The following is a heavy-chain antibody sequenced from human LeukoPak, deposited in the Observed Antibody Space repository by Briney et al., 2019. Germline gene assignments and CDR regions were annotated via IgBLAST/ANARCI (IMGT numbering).Heavy chain of an antibody. Sequence: SETLSLTCAVYGGSFSGYYWSWIRQPPGKGLEWIGEINHSGSTNYNPSLKSRVTISVDTSKNQFSLKLSSVTAADTAVYYCASRADYGSGKNYFDYWGQGTLVTVSS. D-gene: IGHD3-10*01. CDR1: GGSFSGYY. CDR3: ASRADYGSGKNYFDY. J-gene: IGHJ4*02. V-gene: IGHV4-34*01. CDR2: INHSGST.